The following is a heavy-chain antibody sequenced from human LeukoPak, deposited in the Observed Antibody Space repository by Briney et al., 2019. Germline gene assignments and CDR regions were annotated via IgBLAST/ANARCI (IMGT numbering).Heavy chain of an antibody. CDR2: ISSSGTSI. CDR1: GFTFSDYS. D-gene: IGHD3-22*01. V-gene: IGHV3-11*01. J-gene: IGHJ5*02. Sequence: GESLRLSCAASGFTFSDYSMSWIRQAPGKGLEWVSYISSSGTSIYYADSVKGRFTISRGNAKNSLYLQMNSLRAEDTAVYYCARADSSSWGGNWFDPWGQGTLVTVSS. CDR3: ARADSSSWGGNWFDP.